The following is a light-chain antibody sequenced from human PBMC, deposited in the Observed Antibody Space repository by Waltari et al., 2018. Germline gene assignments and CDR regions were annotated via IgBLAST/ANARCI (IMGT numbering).Light chain of an antibody. J-gene: IGKJ1*01. V-gene: IGKV1-39*01. Sequence: DIQMTQSPSSLSASVGDRVTITCRASQSLSSYLSWYQKKPGRAPKLLIYAASSLESGVPSRFSGSGSGRDFTLIISSLQPEDFATYSCQQSYSQTRTFGQGTKVEI. CDR3: QQSYSQTRT. CDR2: AAS. CDR1: QSLSSY.